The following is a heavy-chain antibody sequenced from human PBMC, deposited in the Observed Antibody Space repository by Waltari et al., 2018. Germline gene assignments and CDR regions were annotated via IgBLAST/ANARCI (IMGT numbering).Heavy chain of an antibody. CDR2: INPSGGST. Sequence: QVQLVQSGAEVKMPGASVKVSCKAPGLPSTNNFFHWLRPAPGQGLEWMGIINPSGGSTSYAQKFRGRVTMTRDTSTNTLYMELSSLKSKDTAVYYCARDGDDHAFDIWGQGTMVTVSS. J-gene: IGHJ3*02. CDR1: GLPSTNNF. CDR3: ARDGDDHAFDI. V-gene: IGHV1-46*01. D-gene: IGHD1-1*01.